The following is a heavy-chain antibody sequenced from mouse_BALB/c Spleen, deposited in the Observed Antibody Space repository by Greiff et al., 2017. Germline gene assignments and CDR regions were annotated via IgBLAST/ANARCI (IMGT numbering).Heavy chain of an antibody. D-gene: IGHD2-12*01. J-gene: IGHJ4*01. Sequence: EVQLVESGGGLVKPGGSLKLSCAASGFTFSDYYMYWVRQTPEKRLEWVATISDGGSYTYYPDSVKGRFTIPRDNAKNNLYLQMSSLKSEDTAMYYCAREGDYSYAMDYWGQGTSVTVSS. CDR2: ISDGGSYT. CDR3: AREGDYSYAMDY. CDR1: GFTFSDYY. V-gene: IGHV5-4*02.